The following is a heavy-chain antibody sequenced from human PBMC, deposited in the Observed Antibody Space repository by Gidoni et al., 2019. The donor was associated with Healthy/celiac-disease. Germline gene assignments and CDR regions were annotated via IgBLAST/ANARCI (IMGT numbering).Heavy chain of an antibody. CDR2: IIPIFGTA. CDR1: GGTFSSYA. CDR3: ARSPDPYGSSGQYYFDY. V-gene: IGHV1-69*06. J-gene: IGHJ4*02. Sequence: QVQLVQSGAEVKKPGSSVKVSCKASGGTFSSYAISWVRQAPGQGLEWMGGIIPIFGTANYAQKFQGRVTITADKSTSTAYMELSSLRSEDTAVYYCARSPDPYGSSGQYYFDYWGQGTLVTVSS. D-gene: IGHD6-19*01.